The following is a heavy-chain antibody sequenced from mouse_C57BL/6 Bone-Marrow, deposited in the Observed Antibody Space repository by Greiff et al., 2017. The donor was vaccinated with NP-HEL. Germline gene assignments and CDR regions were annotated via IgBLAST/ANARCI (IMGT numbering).Heavy chain of an antibody. CDR3: ARAYDYDGDYYAMDY. D-gene: IGHD2-4*01. CDR2: INYDGSST. V-gene: IGHV5-16*01. CDR1: GFTFSDYY. Sequence: EVKLMESEGGLVQPGSSMKLSCTASGFTFSDYYMAWVRQVPEKGLEWVANINYDGSSTYYLDSLKSRFIISRDNAKNILYLQMSSLKSEDTATYYCARAYDYDGDYYAMDYWGQGTSVTVSS. J-gene: IGHJ4*01.